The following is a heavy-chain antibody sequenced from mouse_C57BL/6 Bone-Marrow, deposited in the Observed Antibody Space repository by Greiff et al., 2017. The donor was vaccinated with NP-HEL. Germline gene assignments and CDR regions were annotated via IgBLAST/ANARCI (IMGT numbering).Heavy chain of an antibody. J-gene: IGHJ3*01. Sequence: QVQLQQPGAELVRPGTSVKLSCKASGYTFTSYWMHWVKQRPGQGLEWIGVIDPSDSYTNYNQKFKGKATLTVDTSSSTAYMQLSSLTSEDSAFYYCAGVSTMVRWFAYWGQGTLVTVSA. D-gene: IGHD2-1*01. CDR2: IDPSDSYT. CDR3: AGVSTMVRWFAY. V-gene: IGHV1-59*01. CDR1: GYTFTSYW.